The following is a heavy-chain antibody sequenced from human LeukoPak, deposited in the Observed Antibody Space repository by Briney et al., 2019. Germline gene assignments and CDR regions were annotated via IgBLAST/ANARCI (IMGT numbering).Heavy chain of an antibody. CDR1: GFTFSIYA. CDR3: ARAPSFNDYGDHPPYYYYMDV. Sequence: GGSLRLSCAASGFTFSIYAMSWVRQAPGKGLEWVAVISYDGSNKYYADSVKGRFTISRDNSKNTLYLQMNSLRAEDTAVYYCARAPSFNDYGDHPPYYYYMDVWGKGTTVTVSS. V-gene: IGHV3-30-3*01. J-gene: IGHJ6*03. D-gene: IGHD4-17*01. CDR2: ISYDGSNK.